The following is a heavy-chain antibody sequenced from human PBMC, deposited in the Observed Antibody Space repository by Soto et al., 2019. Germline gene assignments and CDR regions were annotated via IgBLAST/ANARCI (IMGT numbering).Heavy chain of an antibody. D-gene: IGHD3-3*01. CDR3: TRGSFLEWSGMDV. V-gene: IGHV1-46*02. Sequence: QVQLVQSGAEVKKPGASVNVSCKASGYTFNRYYMHWVRQAPGQGLEWMGMINPSGTITSYAQKLEARVTMTRDTSTRTRHRELRSLRSDATAVYYCTRGSFLEWSGMDVWGQGTTVTVSS. J-gene: IGHJ6*02. CDR1: GYTFNRYY. CDR2: INPSGTIT.